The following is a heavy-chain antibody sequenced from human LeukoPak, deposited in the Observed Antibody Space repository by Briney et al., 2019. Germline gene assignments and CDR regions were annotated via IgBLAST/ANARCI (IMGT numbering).Heavy chain of an antibody. V-gene: IGHV3-23*01. CDR1: GLSFSDSY. Sequence: GGSLRLSCAVSGLSFSDSYMSWVRQAPGKGLECVSTIGGAGGSTYYADSVKGRFTISRDNSKNTLYLQMNSLRAEDTALYYCAKQTDSSAWYLGFDYWGQGTLVTVSS. CDR2: IGGAGGST. J-gene: IGHJ4*02. CDR3: AKQTDSSAWYLGFDY. D-gene: IGHD6-19*01.